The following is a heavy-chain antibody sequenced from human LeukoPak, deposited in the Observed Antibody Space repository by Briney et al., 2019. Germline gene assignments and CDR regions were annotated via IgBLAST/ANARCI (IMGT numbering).Heavy chain of an antibody. Sequence: GGSLRLSCAASGFTFDDYAMHWVRQAPGKGLEWVSGISWNSGSIGYADSVKGRFTISRDNVKNSLYLQMNSLRAEDTALYYCAKAADYDFWSGYLDYWGQGTLVTVSS. J-gene: IGHJ4*02. CDR2: ISWNSGSI. CDR3: AKAADYDFWSGYLDY. D-gene: IGHD3-3*01. V-gene: IGHV3-9*01. CDR1: GFTFDDYA.